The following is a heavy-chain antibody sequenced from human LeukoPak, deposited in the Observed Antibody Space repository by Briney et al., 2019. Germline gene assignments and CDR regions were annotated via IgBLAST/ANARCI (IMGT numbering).Heavy chain of an antibody. Sequence: GGSLRLSCAASGFTFSSYAMHWVRQAPGKGLEWVAVISYDGSNKYYADSVKGRFTISRDNSKNTLYLRMNSLRAEDTAVYYCARDVGSGWPYYYYGMDVWGQGTTVTVSS. J-gene: IGHJ6*02. CDR1: GFTFSSYA. D-gene: IGHD6-19*01. V-gene: IGHV3-30-3*01. CDR3: ARDVGSGWPYYYYGMDV. CDR2: ISYDGSNK.